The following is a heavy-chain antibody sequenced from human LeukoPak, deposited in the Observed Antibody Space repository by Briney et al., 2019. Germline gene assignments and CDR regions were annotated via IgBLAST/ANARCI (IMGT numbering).Heavy chain of an antibody. CDR1: GYTFSSYE. J-gene: IGHJ5*02. CDR2: MNPNSGNT. V-gene: IGHV1-8*01. Sequence: ASVKVSCKTSGYTFSSYEINWVRQPPGQGLEWMGWMNPNSGNTAYAQKFQGRVTMTRDVSIRTAYMELSSLRSEDTAVYYCVRLFVQEPSGWFDPWGQEPWSPSP. D-gene: IGHD3-10*01. CDR3: VRLFVQEPSGWFDP.